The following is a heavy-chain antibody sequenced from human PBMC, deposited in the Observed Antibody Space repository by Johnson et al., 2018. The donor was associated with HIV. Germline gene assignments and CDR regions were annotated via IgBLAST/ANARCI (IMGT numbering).Heavy chain of an antibody. D-gene: IGHD4-11*01. CDR2: IYSGGST. J-gene: IGHJ3*02. Sequence: MQLVESGGGLVQPGGSLRLSCAASGFTVSSNYMSWVRQAPGKGLEWVSVIYSGGSTYYEESVKGRFTISSDNSKNTLYSQMNSLRTEDTAVYYWARIDYSNYEEAFDIWGQGTMVTVSS. CDR1: GFTVSSNY. CDR3: ARIDYSNYEEAFDI. V-gene: IGHV3-66*01.